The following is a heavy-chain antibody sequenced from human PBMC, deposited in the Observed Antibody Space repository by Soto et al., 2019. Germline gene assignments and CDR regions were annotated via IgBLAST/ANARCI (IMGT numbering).Heavy chain of an antibody. D-gene: IGHD1-26*01. Sequence: QLQLQESGPGLVKPSETLSFTCTVSGGSISSSSYYWGWIRQPPGKGLEWIGSIYYSGSTYYNPSLKSRVTISVDTSKNQFSLKLSSVTAADTAVYYCARREWELPTFDYWGQGTLVTVSS. CDR3: ARREWELPTFDY. CDR2: IYYSGST. CDR1: GGSISSSSYY. J-gene: IGHJ4*02. V-gene: IGHV4-39*01.